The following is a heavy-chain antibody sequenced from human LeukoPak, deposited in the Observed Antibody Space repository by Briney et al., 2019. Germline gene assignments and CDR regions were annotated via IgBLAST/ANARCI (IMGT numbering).Heavy chain of an antibody. CDR1: GFTFSSCE. CDR3: ASITMVRGKTD. V-gene: IGHV3-48*03. Sequence: GGSLRLSCAASGFTFSSCEMNWFRQAQGKGLEWVSYISSSGSTIYYADSVKGRFTISRDNAKNSLYLQMNSLRAEDPAVYYCASITMVRGKTDWAQGPLVTVSS. D-gene: IGHD3-10*01. CDR2: ISSSGSTI. J-gene: IGHJ4*02.